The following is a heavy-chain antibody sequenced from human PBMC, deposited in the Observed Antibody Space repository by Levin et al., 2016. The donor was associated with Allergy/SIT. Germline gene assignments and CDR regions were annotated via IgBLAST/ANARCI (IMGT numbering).Heavy chain of an antibody. D-gene: IGHD6-19*01. CDR3: ARIQRGSSGWDAFDI. Sequence: WIRQPPGKALEWLALIDWDDDKYYSTSLKTRLTISKDTSKNQVVLTMTNMDPVDTATYYCARIQRGSSGWDAFDIWGQGTMVTVSS. J-gene: IGHJ3*02. V-gene: IGHV2-70*01. CDR2: IDWDDDK.